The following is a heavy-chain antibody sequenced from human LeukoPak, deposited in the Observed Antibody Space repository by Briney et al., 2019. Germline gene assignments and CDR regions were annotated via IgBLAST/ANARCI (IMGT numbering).Heavy chain of an antibody. J-gene: IGHJ4*02. D-gene: IGHD3-3*01. Sequence: GGSLRLSCAASGFTFGKYWMSWVRQAPGKGLEWVANIKLDGSEKNYVDSVKGRFTTSRDNTKNSLYLQMNSLRVEDTAVFYCARDQYDTWSRRGNFDSWGQGTLVIVSS. V-gene: IGHV3-7*03. CDR2: IKLDGSEK. CDR1: GFTFGKYW. CDR3: ARDQYDTWSRRGNFDS.